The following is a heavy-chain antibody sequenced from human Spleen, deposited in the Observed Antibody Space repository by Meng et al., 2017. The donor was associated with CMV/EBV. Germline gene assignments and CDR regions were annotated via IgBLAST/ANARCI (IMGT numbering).Heavy chain of an antibody. Sequence: SVKVSCKASGGTFNSHAIYWVRQAPGQGLEWMGGIIPIFGTSNYAQKFQGRLTITSDESTSSAYMELTRLRSEDTAGYYCAKDALEYGGSSDVFDLWGQGTMVTVSS. J-gene: IGHJ3*01. V-gene: IGHV1-69*13. CDR2: IIPIFGTS. CDR3: AKDALEYGGSSDVFDL. D-gene: IGHD2-15*01. CDR1: GGTFNSHA.